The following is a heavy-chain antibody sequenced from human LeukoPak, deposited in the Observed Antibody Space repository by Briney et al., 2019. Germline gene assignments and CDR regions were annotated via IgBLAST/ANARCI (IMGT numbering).Heavy chain of an antibody. J-gene: IGHJ4*02. D-gene: IGHD6-6*01. V-gene: IGHV1-46*01. CDR1: GYTFTSYY. Sequence: APVKVSCKASGYTFTSYYMHWVRQAPGQGLEWMGIINPSGGSTSYAQKFQGRVTMTRDTSTSTVYMELSSLRSEDTAVYYCARGGDGSSSPRFQSIDYWGQGTLVTVSS. CDR2: INPSGGST. CDR3: ARGGDGSSSPRFQSIDY.